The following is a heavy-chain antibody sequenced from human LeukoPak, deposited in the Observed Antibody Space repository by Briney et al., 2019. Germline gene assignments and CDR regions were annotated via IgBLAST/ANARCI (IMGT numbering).Heavy chain of an antibody. J-gene: IGHJ4*02. D-gene: IGHD3-22*01. CDR2: ISGSGGST. Sequence: GGSLRLSCAASGFTFDDYAMHWVRQAPGKGLEWVSAISGSGGSTYYADSVKGRFTISRDNSKNTLYLQMNSLRAEDTAVYYCAKTSLGVITPLGYWGQGTLVTVSS. CDR1: GFTFDDYA. CDR3: AKTSLGVITPLGY. V-gene: IGHV3-23*01.